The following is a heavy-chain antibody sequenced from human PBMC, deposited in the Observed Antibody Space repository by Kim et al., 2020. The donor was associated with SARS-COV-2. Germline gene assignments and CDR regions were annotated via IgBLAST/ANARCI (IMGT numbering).Heavy chain of an antibody. CDR2: T. CDR3: AKVLSGLAKVN. V-gene: IGHV3-23*01. J-gene: IGHJ4*02. D-gene: IGHD3-10*01. Sequence: TYYADSVKGRFTISRDNSKNTLYLQRNGLRAEATAVYYCAKVLSGLAKVNWGRGTLVTVSS.